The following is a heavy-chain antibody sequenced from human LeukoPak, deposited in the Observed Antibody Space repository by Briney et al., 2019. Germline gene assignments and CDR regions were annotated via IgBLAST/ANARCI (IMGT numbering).Heavy chain of an antibody. D-gene: IGHD1-1*01. CDR1: GYRFTDFW. J-gene: IGHJ5*02. CDR2: IYPGDSDT. CDR3: ARQPEGTWFDP. Sequence: GESLKISCKGSGYRFTDFWIGWVRQMPGKGLEWMGIIYPGDSDTRYSPSFQGQVTISADKSISTAYLQWSSLKASDTAMYYCARQPEGTWFDPWGQGTLVTVSS. V-gene: IGHV5-51*01.